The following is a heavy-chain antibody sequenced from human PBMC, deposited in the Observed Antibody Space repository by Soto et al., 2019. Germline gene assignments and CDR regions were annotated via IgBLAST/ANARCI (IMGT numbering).Heavy chain of an antibody. D-gene: IGHD3-10*01. Sequence: GGSLRLSCAASGFALSYYAMNWVRQAPGEGLEWVSYISSDDSTIYYADSVKGRFTISRDNAKNSLYLQINGLRAEDTAIYYCARSGNAYNWFDPWGQGTLVTVSS. CDR2: ISSDDSTI. V-gene: IGHV3-48*03. CDR1: GFALSYYA. J-gene: IGHJ5*02. CDR3: ARSGNAYNWFDP.